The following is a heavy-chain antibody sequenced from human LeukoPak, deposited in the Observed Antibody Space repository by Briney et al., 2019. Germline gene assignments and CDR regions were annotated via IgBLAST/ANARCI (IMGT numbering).Heavy chain of an antibody. J-gene: IGHJ4*02. V-gene: IGHV3-33*01. Sequence: GGSLRLSCAASGFTFSNYGMHWVRQAPGKGLEWVAVTGHDGSYKMYPDSVKGRFTIPRDNSKNTLYLQMDSLRDEDTAVYYCARDLGTGSYFDYWGQGTPVTVSS. CDR3: ARDLGTGSYFDY. CDR2: TGHDGSYK. CDR1: GFTFSNYG.